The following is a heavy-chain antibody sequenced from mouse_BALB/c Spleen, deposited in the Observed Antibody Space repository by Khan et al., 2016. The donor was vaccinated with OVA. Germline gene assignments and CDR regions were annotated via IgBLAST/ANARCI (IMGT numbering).Heavy chain of an antibody. CDR3: ARGGDTDHAVDY. CDR1: GYIFTSYW. J-gene: IGHJ4*01. Sequence: QVQLKQSGAELVRPGASVKLSCKTSGYIFTSYWIHWVKQRSGQGLEWIARISPRTGPTYYNEKFQGKASLTADKSSSPAYMQLSSLKSEDSAVYFCARGGDTDHAVDYWLQGTTVTVAA. CDR2: ISPRTGPT. V-gene: IGHV1S132*01. D-gene: IGHD1-1*01.